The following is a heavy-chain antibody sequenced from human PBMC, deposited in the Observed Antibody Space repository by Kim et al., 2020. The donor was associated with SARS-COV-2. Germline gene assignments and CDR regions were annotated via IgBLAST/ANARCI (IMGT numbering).Heavy chain of an antibody. D-gene: IGHD4-4*01. CDR3: ARDQFGFATVTTSRWFDA. Sequence: SETLSLTCTVSGGSISSGDYYWSWIRQPPGKGLEWIGYIYYSGSTYYNPSLKSRVTISVDTSKNQFSLKLSSVTAADTVVYFCARDQFGFATVTTSRWFDAWGQGTLVTVSS. CDR2: IYYSGST. CDR1: GGSISSGDYY. J-gene: IGHJ5*02. V-gene: IGHV4-30-4*01.